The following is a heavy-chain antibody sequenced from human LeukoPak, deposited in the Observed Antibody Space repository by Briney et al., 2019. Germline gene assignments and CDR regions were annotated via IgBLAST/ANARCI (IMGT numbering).Heavy chain of an antibody. CDR1: GFTFSDYY. J-gene: IGHJ4*02. V-gene: IGHV3-11*03. CDR3: AKSSYYDSSGYYREYYFDS. CDR2: ISSSSSYT. Sequence: GGSLRLSCAASGFTFSDYYMSWIRQAPGKGLEWVSYISSSSSYTNYADSVKGRFTISRDNTKNTLYLQMNSLRAEDTAIYYCAKSSYYDSSGYYREYYFDSWGQGALVTVSS. D-gene: IGHD3-22*01.